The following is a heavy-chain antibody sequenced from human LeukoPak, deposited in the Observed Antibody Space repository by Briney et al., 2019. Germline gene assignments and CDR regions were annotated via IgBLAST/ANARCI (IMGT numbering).Heavy chain of an antibody. Sequence: SETLSLTCTVSGGSISSSSYYWGWIRQPPGKGLEWIGSIYYSGGTYYNPSLKSRVTISVDTSKNQFSLKLSSVTAADTAVYYCARLAKVPAANKVVDYWGQGTLVTVSS. CDR3: ARLAKVPAANKVVDY. V-gene: IGHV4-39*01. J-gene: IGHJ4*02. D-gene: IGHD2-2*01. CDR1: GGSISSSSYY. CDR2: IYYSGGT.